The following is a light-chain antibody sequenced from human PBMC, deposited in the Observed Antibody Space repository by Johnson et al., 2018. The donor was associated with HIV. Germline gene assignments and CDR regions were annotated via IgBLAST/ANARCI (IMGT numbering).Light chain of an antibody. J-gene: IGLJ1*01. Sequence: QSVLTQPPSVSAAPGQKVTISCSGSSSNIGNNYVSWYQQLPGTAPKLLIYENNKRPSGIPDRFSGPKSGTSATLAITGLQTGDEADYYCGTWDSSLSAHYVFGTGTKVIVL. V-gene: IGLV1-51*02. CDR2: ENN. CDR1: SSNIGNNY. CDR3: GTWDSSLSAHYV.